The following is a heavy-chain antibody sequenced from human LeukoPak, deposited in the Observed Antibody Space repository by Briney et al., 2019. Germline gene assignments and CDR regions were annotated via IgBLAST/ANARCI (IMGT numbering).Heavy chain of an antibody. CDR2: ISSYNGNT. CDR1: GYTFTSYG. CDR3: AKHKYDDVNYNYHMDV. V-gene: IGHV1-18*01. Sequence: GASVKVSCKASGYTFTSYGISWVRQAPGQGLEWMGWISSYNGNTNYAQKLQGRVTMTTDTSTSTAHMELRSLRSDDTAVYYCAKHKYDDVNYNYHMDVWGKGTTVTISS. D-gene: IGHD3-3*01. J-gene: IGHJ6*03.